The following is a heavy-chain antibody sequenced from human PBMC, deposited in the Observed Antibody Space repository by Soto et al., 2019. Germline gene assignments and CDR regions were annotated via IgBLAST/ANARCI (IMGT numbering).Heavy chain of an antibody. CDR2: IYYSGNT. CDR1: GGSISSGGYY. J-gene: IGHJ4*02. V-gene: IGHV4-31*03. CDR3: ARGLVVVAAVIDY. D-gene: IGHD2-15*01. Sequence: QVQLQESGPGLVKPSQTLSLTCTVSGGSISSGGYYWSWIRQHPGKGLEWIGYIYYSGNTYYNPSLKSRVTISVDTSKNQFSLKLSSVTAADTAVYYCARGLVVVAAVIDYWGQGTLVTVSS.